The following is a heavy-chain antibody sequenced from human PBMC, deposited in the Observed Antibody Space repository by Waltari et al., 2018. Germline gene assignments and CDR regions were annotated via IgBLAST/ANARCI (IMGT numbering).Heavy chain of an antibody. CDR2: IIPILGIA. V-gene: IGHV1-69*02. J-gene: IGHJ4*02. Sequence: QVQLVQSGAEVKKPGSSVKVSCKASGGTFSSYTISWVRQAPGQGLEWMGRIIPILGIAKYAKKFQGRVTITADKSPSTAYMELSSLRSEDTAVYYCARGTTGTFPFDYWGQGTLVTVSS. D-gene: IGHD1-1*01. CDR3: ARGTTGTFPFDY. CDR1: GGTFSSYT.